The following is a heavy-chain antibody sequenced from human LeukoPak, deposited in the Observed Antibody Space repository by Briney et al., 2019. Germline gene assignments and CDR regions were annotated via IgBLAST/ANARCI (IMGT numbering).Heavy chain of an antibody. Sequence: SETLSLTCTVSGGSISSYYWSWIRQPPGKGLEWIGYIYYSGSTNCNPSLKSRVTISVDTSKNQFSLKLSSVTAADTAVYYCATLRGESSYVDIWGQGTMVTVSS. CDR2: IYYSGST. D-gene: IGHD3-16*01. J-gene: IGHJ3*02. CDR1: GGSISSYY. CDR3: ATLRGESSYVDI. V-gene: IGHV4-59*01.